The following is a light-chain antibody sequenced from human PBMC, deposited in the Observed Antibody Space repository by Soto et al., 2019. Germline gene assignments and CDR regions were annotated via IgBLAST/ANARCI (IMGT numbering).Light chain of an antibody. J-gene: IGLJ1*01. CDR2: NVY. CDR3: SSYTISRTDV. V-gene: IGLV2-14*03. CDR1: NSDVGSYNY. Sequence: QSVLTQPASVSGSPGQSITISCTGTNSDVGSYNYVSWHQQHPGKAPKLMIYNVYDRPSGISNRFSGSKSGNTASLTISGLQGEHEADYYCSSYTISRTDVFGTGKRGTV.